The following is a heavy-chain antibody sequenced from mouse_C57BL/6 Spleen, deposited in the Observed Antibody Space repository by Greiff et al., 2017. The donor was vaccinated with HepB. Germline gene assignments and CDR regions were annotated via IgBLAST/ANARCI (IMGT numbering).Heavy chain of an antibody. Sequence: VQLQQSGPELVKPGASVKISCKASGYTFTDYYMNWVKQSHGKSLEWIGDINPNNGGTSYNQKFKGKATLTVDKSSSTAYMELRSLTSEDSAVYYCARAIYGSSYRYYAMDYWGQGTSVTVSS. D-gene: IGHD1-1*01. J-gene: IGHJ4*01. CDR3: ARAIYGSSYRYYAMDY. CDR2: INPNNGGT. V-gene: IGHV1-26*01. CDR1: GYTFTDYY.